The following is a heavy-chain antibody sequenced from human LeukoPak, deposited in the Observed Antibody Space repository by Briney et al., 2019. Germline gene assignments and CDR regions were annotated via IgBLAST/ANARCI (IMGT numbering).Heavy chain of an antibody. CDR3: TREKEDYGDLMGGLVFDY. V-gene: IGHV3-30*02. CDR2: IQSDGSIE. Sequence: PGGSLRLSCAASGFTFSSYGMHWVRQAPDKGLEWVAFIQSDGSIEYYTDSVKGRFTISRDNSKNTLYLQMNSLRAGDMAVYYCTREKEDYGDLMGGLVFDYWGQGTLVTVSS. J-gene: IGHJ4*02. D-gene: IGHD4-17*01. CDR1: GFTFSSYG.